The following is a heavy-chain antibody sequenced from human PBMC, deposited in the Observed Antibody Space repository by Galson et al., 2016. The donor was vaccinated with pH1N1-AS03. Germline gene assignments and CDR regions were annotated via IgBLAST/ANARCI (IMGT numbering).Heavy chain of an antibody. CDR2: INPAFGTT. CDR1: GGTFSNYV. D-gene: IGHD2-2*02. Sequence: SVKVSCKASGGTFSNYVISWVRQAPGQGLEWMGGINPAFGTTKYAQKFQGRVTITADESTRTVFMELSSLTSDDTAFYYCAKEGLEIPLGWFDPWGQGTLVTVSS. V-gene: IGHV1-69*13. J-gene: IGHJ5*02. CDR3: AKEGLEIPLGWFDP.